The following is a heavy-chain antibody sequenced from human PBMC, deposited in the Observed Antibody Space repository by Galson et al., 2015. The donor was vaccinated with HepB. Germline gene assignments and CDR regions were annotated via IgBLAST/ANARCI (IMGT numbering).Heavy chain of an antibody. CDR2: IYSGGST. J-gene: IGHJ6*02. CDR1: GFTVSSNY. V-gene: IGHV3-53*01. Sequence: SLRLSCAASGFTVSSNYMSWVRQAPGKGLEWVSVIYSGGSTYYADSVKGRFTISRDNSKNTLYLQMNSLRAEDTAVYYCARLNYYYYYGMDVWGQGTTVTVSS. CDR3: ARLNYYYYYGMDV.